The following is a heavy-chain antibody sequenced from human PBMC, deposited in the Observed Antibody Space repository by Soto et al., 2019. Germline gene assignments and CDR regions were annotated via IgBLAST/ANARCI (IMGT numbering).Heavy chain of an antibody. Sequence: PGGSLRLSCAASGFTFSGFSMNWVRQAPGKGLEWVSYIISSSTTIYYADSVKGRFTISRDNAKNSLYLQMNSLRAEDTAVYYCARDLAAAGNFDYWGQGTLVTVSS. V-gene: IGHV3-48*01. CDR2: IISSSTTI. CDR1: GFTFSGFS. CDR3: ARDLAAAGNFDY. D-gene: IGHD6-13*01. J-gene: IGHJ4*02.